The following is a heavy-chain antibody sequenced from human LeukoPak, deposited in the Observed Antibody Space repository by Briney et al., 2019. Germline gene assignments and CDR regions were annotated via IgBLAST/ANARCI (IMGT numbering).Heavy chain of an antibody. CDR1: GFTFSSYG. Sequence: GGSLRLSCAASGFTFSSYGMHWVRQAPGKGLEWVAFIRHDGTNKYYADSVKGRFTISRDNSKNTLYLQMNSLRDDDTAVYHCVKDLTTVTTQGDYWGQGTLVTVSS. J-gene: IGHJ4*02. D-gene: IGHD4-17*01. CDR3: VKDLTTVTTQGDY. CDR2: IRHDGTNK. V-gene: IGHV3-30*02.